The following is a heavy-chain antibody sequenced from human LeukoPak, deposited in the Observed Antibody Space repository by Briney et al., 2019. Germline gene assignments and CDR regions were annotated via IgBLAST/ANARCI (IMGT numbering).Heavy chain of an antibody. CDR2: ISGYQGST. V-gene: IGHV1-18*01. CDR1: GYTFTNYG. CDR3: ARTSQCELLKYAFDI. D-gene: IGHD1-26*01. Sequence: ASVKVSCKASGYTFTNYGITWVRQAPGQGLEWMGWISGYQGSTKYAQNFQGRVTMTTDTSTGTAYMELRSLRSDDTAVYYCARTSQCELLKYAFDIWGQGTMVTVSS. J-gene: IGHJ3*02.